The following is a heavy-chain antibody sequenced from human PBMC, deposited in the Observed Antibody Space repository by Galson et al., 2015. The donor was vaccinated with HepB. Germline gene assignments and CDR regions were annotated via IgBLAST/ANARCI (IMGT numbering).Heavy chain of an antibody. CDR3: ARTEGYCSSTSCYMGGVEYAGDAFDI. V-gene: IGHV3-11*06. D-gene: IGHD2-2*02. CDR2: ISSSSYT. J-gene: IGHJ3*02. Sequence: SLRLSCAASGFTFSDYYMSWIRQAPGKGLEWISYISSSSYTNYADSVKGRFTISRDNAKNSLYLQMNSLRAEDTAVYYCARTEGYCSSTSCYMGGVEYAGDAFDIWGQGTMVTVSS. CDR1: GFTFSDYY.